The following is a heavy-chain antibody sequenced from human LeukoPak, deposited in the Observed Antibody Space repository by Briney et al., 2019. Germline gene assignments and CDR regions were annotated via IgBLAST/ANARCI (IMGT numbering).Heavy chain of an antibody. CDR1: GFTFDDYA. J-gene: IGHJ4*02. D-gene: IGHD6-19*01. V-gene: IGHV3-9*01. CDR3: AKASLPGIAVAGTGGPFDH. CDR2: ISWNSGSI. Sequence: PGRSLRLSCAASGFTFDDYAMHWVRQAPGKGLEWVSGISWNSGSIGYADSVKGRFTISRDNAKNSLYLQMNSLRAEDTALYYCAKASLPGIAVAGTGGPFDHWGQGTLVTVSS.